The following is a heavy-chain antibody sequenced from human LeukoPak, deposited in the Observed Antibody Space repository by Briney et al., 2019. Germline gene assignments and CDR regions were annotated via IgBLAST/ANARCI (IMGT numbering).Heavy chain of an antibody. D-gene: IGHD5-18*01. V-gene: IGHV3-9*01. CDR3: AKAQGPYSYGSSVDY. Sequence: PGGSLRLSSAASGFTFDDYAMHWVRQAPGKGLEWVSGISWNSGSIGYADSVKGRFTISRDNAKNSLYLQMNSLRAEDTALYYCAKAQGPYSYGSSVDYWGQGTLVTVSS. J-gene: IGHJ4*02. CDR2: ISWNSGSI. CDR1: GFTFDDYA.